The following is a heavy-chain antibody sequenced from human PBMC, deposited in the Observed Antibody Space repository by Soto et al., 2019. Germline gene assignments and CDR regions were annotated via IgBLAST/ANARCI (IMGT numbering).Heavy chain of an antibody. D-gene: IGHD6-19*01. V-gene: IGHV4-61*01. CDR1: GGTVSSGNNY. CDR2: SYYSGST. Sequence: SETLSLTCTVSGGTVSSGNNYWSWKGQAPGNGLKWIGYSYYSGSTNYNPSLKSRVTISVDTSKNQFSLKLSSVTAADTAVYYCARRAYSSGWDNCFDPWGQGTLVTVSS. J-gene: IGHJ5*02. CDR3: ARRAYSSGWDNCFDP.